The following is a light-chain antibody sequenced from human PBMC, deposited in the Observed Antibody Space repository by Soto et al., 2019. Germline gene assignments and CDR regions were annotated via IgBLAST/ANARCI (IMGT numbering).Light chain of an antibody. Sequence: QSXLTQPASVSGSPGQSITISCTGTSSDVGGYNYVSWYQQHPGKAPKLMIYDVSNRPSGVSNRFSGSKSGNTASLIISGLQAEDEADYYCSSYTSSSTRVFGTGTKVTVL. V-gene: IGLV2-14*01. CDR3: SSYTSSSTRV. J-gene: IGLJ1*01. CDR1: SSDVGGYNY. CDR2: DVS.